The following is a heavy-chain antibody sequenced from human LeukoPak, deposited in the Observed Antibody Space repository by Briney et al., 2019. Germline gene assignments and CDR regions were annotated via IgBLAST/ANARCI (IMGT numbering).Heavy chain of an antibody. CDR1: GFTFSSYW. V-gene: IGHV3-30*02. J-gene: IGHJ4*02. CDR2: IRYDGSNK. Sequence: GGSLRLSCAASGFTFSSYWMSWVRQAPGKGLEWVAFIRYDGSNKYYADSVKGRFTISRDNAKNSLFLQMNSLRAEDTAVYYCARDPNSSGWYYFDYWGQGTLVTVSS. D-gene: IGHD6-19*01. CDR3: ARDPNSSGWYYFDY.